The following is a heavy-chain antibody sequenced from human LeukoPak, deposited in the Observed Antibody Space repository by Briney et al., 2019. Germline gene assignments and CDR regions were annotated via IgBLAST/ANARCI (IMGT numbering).Heavy chain of an antibody. J-gene: IGHJ6*02. Sequence: GASVKVSCKASGYTFTDYYMHWVRQAPGQGLEWMGWINPNSGGTNYAQKFQGRVTMTRDTSISTAYMELSRLRSDDTAVYYCARVGWSRIAVAGPHYYGMDVWGRGTTVTVSS. CDR1: GYTFTDYY. D-gene: IGHD6-19*01. CDR2: INPNSGGT. V-gene: IGHV1-2*02. CDR3: ARVGWSRIAVAGPHYYGMDV.